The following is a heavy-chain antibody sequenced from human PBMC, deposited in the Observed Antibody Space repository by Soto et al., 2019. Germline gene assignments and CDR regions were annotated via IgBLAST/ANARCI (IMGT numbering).Heavy chain of an antibody. CDR2: IIPIFGTA. J-gene: IGHJ4*02. D-gene: IGHD3-3*01. V-gene: IGHV1-69*06. CDR1: GGTFSSYA. Sequence: QVQLVQSGAEVKKPGSSVKVSCKASGGTFSSYAISWVRQAHGQGLEWMGGIIPIFGTANYAQKFEGRVTITADKSTSTAYMELSSLRSEDTALYYCAREKSDGFGAYYFDYWGQGTLVTVSS. CDR3: AREKSDGFGAYYFDY.